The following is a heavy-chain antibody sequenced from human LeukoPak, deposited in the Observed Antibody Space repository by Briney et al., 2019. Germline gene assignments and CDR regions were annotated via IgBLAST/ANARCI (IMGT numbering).Heavy chain of an antibody. V-gene: IGHV4-39*01. CDR2: MDYSGLT. Sequence: PSETLSLTCTVSGGSISSSDSFWGWIRQSPGKGLDWIGSMDYSGLTYNNPSPKSRVVLSMDTSKNQFSLKVRSVTAADTAVYYCARRATRDAFDIWGQGTMVTVSS. J-gene: IGHJ3*02. CDR1: GGSISSSDSF. CDR3: ARRATRDAFDI.